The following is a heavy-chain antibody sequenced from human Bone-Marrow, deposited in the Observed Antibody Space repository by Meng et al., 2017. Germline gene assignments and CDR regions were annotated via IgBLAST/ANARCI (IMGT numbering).Heavy chain of an antibody. CDR3: ARGGFIVVETAKNDAFDL. Sequence: ASVKVSCKASGYSFTRYGINWVRQAPGQGLEWMGWISAYNGNTNYAQKVQGRVTMTTDTSTSTAYMEVRTLRSDDTAVYYRARGGFIVVETAKNDAFDLWGQGTMVTVSS. V-gene: IGHV1-18*01. CDR1: GYSFTRYG. D-gene: IGHD2-21*02. J-gene: IGHJ3*01. CDR2: ISAYNGNT.